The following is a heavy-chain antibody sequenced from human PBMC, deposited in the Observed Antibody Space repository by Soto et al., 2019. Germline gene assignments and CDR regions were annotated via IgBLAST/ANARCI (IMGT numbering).Heavy chain of an antibody. V-gene: IGHV3-15*01. D-gene: IGHD2-21*02. CDR3: TTAPTPTYCGGDCYSIHRYYYYYGMDV. CDR1: GFTFSSYA. Sequence: GGSLRLSCAASGFTFSSYAMHWVRQAPGKGLEWVGRIKSKTDGGTTDYAAPVKGRFTISRDDSKNTLYLQMNSLQTEDTAVYYCTTAPTPTYCGGDCYSIHRYYYYYGMDVWGQGTTVTVSS. CDR2: IKSKTDGGTT. J-gene: IGHJ6*02.